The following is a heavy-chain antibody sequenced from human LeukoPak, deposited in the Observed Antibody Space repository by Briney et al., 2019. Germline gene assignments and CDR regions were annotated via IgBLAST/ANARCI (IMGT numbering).Heavy chain of an antibody. Sequence: SWVRQAPGKGLEWIGYIYYSGSTYYNPSLKSRVTISVDTSKNQFSLKLSPVTAADTAVYYCARDSRIGDYDRAVFDYWGQGTLVTVSS. J-gene: IGHJ4*02. D-gene: IGHD3-22*01. CDR2: IYYSGST. V-gene: IGHV4-31*02. CDR3: ARDSRIGDYDRAVFDY.